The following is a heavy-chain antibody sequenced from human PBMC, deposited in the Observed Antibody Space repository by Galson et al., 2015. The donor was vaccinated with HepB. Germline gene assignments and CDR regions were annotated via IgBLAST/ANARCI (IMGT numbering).Heavy chain of an antibody. CDR3: ARGARPVRY. D-gene: IGHD3-10*01. CDR1: GGSFSGYY. J-gene: IGHJ4*02. CDR2: INHSGST. Sequence: SETLSLTCAVYGGSFSGYYWSWIRQPPGKGLEWIGEINHSGSTNYNPSLKSRVTISVDTSKNQFSLKLSSVTAADTAVYYCARGARPVRYWGQGTLVTVSS. V-gene: IGHV4-34*01.